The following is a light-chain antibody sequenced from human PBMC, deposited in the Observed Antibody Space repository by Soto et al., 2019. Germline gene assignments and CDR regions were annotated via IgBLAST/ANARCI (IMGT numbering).Light chain of an antibody. CDR2: GNT. V-gene: IGLV1-40*01. CDR3: QSYDSSLSGFYV. Sequence: VLTQPSSVSGAPGKRVTISCTGSSSNIGAGYDVHWYQQLPGTAPKLLIYGNTNRPSGVPDRFSGSKSGTSASLAITGLQAEDEADYYCQSYDSSLSGFYVFGTGTKVTV. J-gene: IGLJ1*01. CDR1: SSNIGAGYD.